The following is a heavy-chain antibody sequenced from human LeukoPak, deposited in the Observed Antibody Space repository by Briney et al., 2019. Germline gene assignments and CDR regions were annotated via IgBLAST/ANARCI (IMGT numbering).Heavy chain of an antibody. CDR1: GFTFGDYL. CDR2: ISGGTT. D-gene: IGHD6-19*01. CDR3: SRGSGWLSVY. J-gene: IGHJ4*02. V-gene: IGHV3-49*03. Sequence: GGSLRLSCTASGFTFGDYLMSWFRQAPGKGLEWIGFISGGTTEYAASVKGRFTISRDDSTSIAYLQMNSLTAEDTAVYYCSRGSGWLSVYWGQGTLVTVSS.